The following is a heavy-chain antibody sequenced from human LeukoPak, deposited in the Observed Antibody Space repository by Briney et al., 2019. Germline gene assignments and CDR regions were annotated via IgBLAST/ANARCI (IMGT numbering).Heavy chain of an antibody. V-gene: IGHV3-23*01. CDR3: AKDPAGVWELLFDY. Sequence: GGSLRLSCAASGFTFSSYAMSWVRQAPGKGLEWVSAISGSGGSTYYADPVKGRFTISRDNSKNTLYLQMNSLRAEDTAVYYCAKDPAGVWELLFDYWGQGTLVTVSS. CDR1: GFTFSSYA. CDR2: ISGSGGST. J-gene: IGHJ4*02. D-gene: IGHD1-26*01.